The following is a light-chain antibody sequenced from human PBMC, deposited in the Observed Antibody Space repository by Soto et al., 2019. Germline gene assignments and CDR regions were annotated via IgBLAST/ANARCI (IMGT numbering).Light chain of an antibody. CDR3: QRYNSYPIT. CDR2: QAS. Sequence: DIQMTQSPSTLSASVGDRVTITCRASQSISVWLAWYQQKPGKAPKLLVYQASNLQSGVPSRFIGSGSGTEFTPTISPLQPEDSATYYCQRYNSYPITFGGGTKVEIK. J-gene: IGKJ4*01. V-gene: IGKV1-5*03. CDR1: QSISVW.